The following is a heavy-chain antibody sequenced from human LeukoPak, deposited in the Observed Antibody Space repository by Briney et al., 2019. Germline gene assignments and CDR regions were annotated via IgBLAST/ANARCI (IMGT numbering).Heavy chain of an antibody. CDR2: MNQDGSQK. D-gene: IGHD3-3*01. V-gene: IGHV3-7*01. CDR3: AREGFLDY. Sequence: GGSLGLSCAASGFTFSSYWMSWVRQAPGKGLEWVANMNQDGSQKNYVDSVKGRFTISRDNAKNSLYLQMNSLRAEDTAVYYCAREGFLDYWGQGTLVTVSS. J-gene: IGHJ4*02. CDR1: GFTFSSYW.